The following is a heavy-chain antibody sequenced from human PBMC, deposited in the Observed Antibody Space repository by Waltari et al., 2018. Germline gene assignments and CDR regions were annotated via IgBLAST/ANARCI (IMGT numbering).Heavy chain of an antibody. D-gene: IGHD4-4*01. CDR1: GSSIHSAYNY. CDR2: VHFSGTT. V-gene: IGHV4-39*01. CDR3: ARLDYSALRRGCDP. J-gene: IGHJ5*02. Sequence: QLQLQESGPGLVKPSETLSLSCTFSGSSIHSAYNYWGWLRQPPGEGLAWIGTVHFSGTTYYNPSLKSRVTISVDTSKNQFSLKLTSVTAADTAVYYCARLDYSALRRGCDPWGQGTLVTVSS.